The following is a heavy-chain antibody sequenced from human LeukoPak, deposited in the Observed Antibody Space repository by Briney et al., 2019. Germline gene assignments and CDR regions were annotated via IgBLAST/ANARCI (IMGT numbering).Heavy chain of an antibody. V-gene: IGHV3-23*01. CDR2: IIGSGCST. J-gene: IGHJ3*02. D-gene: IGHD2-15*01. CDR1: GFTFSSYG. Sequence: PGGSLRLSCAASGFTFSSYGMSWVRQAPGKGLEWVSAIIGSGCSTYYADSVKGRFTISRDNSKNTLYLQKNSLRAEDTAVYDCAKCSGGSCKRNDAFDIWGQGTMVTVSS. CDR3: AKCSGGSCKRNDAFDI.